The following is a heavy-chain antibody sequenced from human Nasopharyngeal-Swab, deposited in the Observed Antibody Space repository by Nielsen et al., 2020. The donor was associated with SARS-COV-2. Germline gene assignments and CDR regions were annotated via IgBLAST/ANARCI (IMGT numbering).Heavy chain of an antibody. J-gene: IGHJ4*02. V-gene: IGHV3-23*01. CDR1: GFTFSSYA. D-gene: IGHD4-17*01. CDR3: APTVTTRYFDY. Sequence: GESLKISCAASGFTFSSYAMSWVRQAPGKGLEWVSAISGSGGSTYYADSVKGRFTISRDNYKNTLYLQMNSLRAEDTAVYYCAPTVTTRYFDYWGQGTLVTVSS. CDR2: ISGSGGST.